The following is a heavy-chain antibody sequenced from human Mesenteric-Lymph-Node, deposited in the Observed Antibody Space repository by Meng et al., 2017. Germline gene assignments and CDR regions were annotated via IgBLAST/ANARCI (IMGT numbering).Heavy chain of an antibody. Sequence: ASVKVSCKASGYTFTSYDINWVRQATGQGLEWMGWMNPNSGNTGYAQKFQGRVTITRNTSISTAYMELSSLRSEDTAVYYCARVSGSYYTTFDYWGQGTLVTVSS. CDR2: MNPNSGNT. V-gene: IGHV1-8*03. CDR3: ARVSGSYYTTFDY. J-gene: IGHJ4*02. D-gene: IGHD1-26*01. CDR1: GYTFTSYD.